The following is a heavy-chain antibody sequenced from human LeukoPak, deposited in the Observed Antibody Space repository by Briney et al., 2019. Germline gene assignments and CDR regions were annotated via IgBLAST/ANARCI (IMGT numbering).Heavy chain of an antibody. CDR2: ITGSGDRT. D-gene: IGHD3-10*01. V-gene: IGHV3-23*01. J-gene: IGHJ4*02. Sequence: GGSLRLSCAASGFTFSSYGMNWVRQAPGKGLEWVSGITGSGDRTYYADSVRGRFSISRDNSKNALYPQMNTLRAEDTAIYYCARDSDAFGEFAYYFDYWGQGTLVTVSS. CDR1: GFTFSSYG. CDR3: ARDSDAFGEFAYYFDY.